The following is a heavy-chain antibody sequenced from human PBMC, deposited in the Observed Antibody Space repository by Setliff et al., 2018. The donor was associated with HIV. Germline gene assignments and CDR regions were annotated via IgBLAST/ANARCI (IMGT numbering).Heavy chain of an antibody. CDR2: INYSGRT. D-gene: IGHD2-2*01. J-gene: IGHJ6*03. V-gene: IGHV4-59*08. CDR3: TRHAGREYQLPHTYYYYMDV. CDR1: GVSINTY. Sequence: PSETLSLTCTVSGVSINTYWSWIRQPPGKGLEWIEYINYSGRTNYNPSLKSRATISLDTSNNQFSLKLTSVTAADTAVYYCTRHAGREYQLPHTYYYYMDVWGKGATVTVSS.